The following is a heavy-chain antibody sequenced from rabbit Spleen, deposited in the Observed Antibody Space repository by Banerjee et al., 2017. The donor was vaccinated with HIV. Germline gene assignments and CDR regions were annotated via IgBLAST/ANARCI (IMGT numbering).Heavy chain of an antibody. CDR3: ARDAGDGDYGHADGYFDL. Sequence: QEQLEESGGGLVQPEGSLTLTCTASGFSFSVKNYMCWVRQAPGKGLEWIACIYGGGGDSTYYADWARGRFTISRTSSTTMTLQMTSLTAADTAPYFCARDAGDGDYGHADGYFDLLGPGTLVTVS. CDR1: GFSFSVKNY. D-gene: IGHD2-1*01. CDR2: IYGGGGDST. V-gene: IGHV1S45*01. J-gene: IGHJ4*01.